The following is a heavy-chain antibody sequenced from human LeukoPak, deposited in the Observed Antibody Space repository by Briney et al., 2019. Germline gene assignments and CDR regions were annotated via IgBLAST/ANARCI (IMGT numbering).Heavy chain of an antibody. CDR2: IIPILGIA. Sequence: GASVKVSCKASGGTFSSYAISWVRQAPGQGLEWMGRIIPILGIANYAQKFQGRVTITADKSTSTAYMELSRLISDDTAVYYCARDLFSGAALSGYFDYWGQGTVVSVSS. D-gene: IGHD3-10*02. J-gene: IGHJ4*02. CDR3: ARDLFSGAALSGYFDY. CDR1: GGTFSSYA. V-gene: IGHV1-69*04.